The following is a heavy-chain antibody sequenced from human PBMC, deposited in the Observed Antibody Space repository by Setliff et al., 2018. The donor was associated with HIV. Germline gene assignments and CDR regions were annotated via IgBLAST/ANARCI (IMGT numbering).Heavy chain of an antibody. Sequence: ETLSLTCTVSGGSISSHYWSWIRQPPGKGLEWIGYIYYSGSTNYNPSLKSRVTISVDTSKNQFSLKLSSVTAADMAVYYCARSSTGIQLWFPFDYWGQGTLVTVPQ. V-gene: IGHV4-59*11. J-gene: IGHJ4*02. CDR1: GGSISSHY. D-gene: IGHD5-18*01. CDR3: ARSSTGIQLWFPFDY. CDR2: IYYSGST.